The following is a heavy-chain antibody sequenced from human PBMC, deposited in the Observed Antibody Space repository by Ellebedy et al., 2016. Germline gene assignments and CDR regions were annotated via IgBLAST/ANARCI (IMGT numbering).Heavy chain of an antibody. J-gene: IGHJ4*02. CDR3: ARDGSEWSRDY. CDR2: IVFSGKDT. Sequence: GGSLRLSXEASGYLFRGYIINWVRQAPGKGLEWVATIVFSGKDTYYADSVKGRFIVSRDNTKNSLYLQMVSLRVEDTAMYYCARDGSEWSRDYWGQGTLVTVSS. D-gene: IGHD3-3*01. CDR1: GYLFRGYI. V-gene: IGHV3-21*06.